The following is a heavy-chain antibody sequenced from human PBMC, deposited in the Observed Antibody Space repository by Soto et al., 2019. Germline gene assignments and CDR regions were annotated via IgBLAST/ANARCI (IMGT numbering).Heavy chain of an antibody. V-gene: IGHV3-11*05. CDR2: ISGGSTYT. Sequence: QVQLVESGGGLVRPGGSLRLSCAASGFIFSDYYMTWIRQAPGKGLEWISYISGGSTYTNYADSVKGRFTISRDNTKNSLYLQMSGLRAEDTAIYYCATSTTVTTHYYFDYWGQGTLVTVSS. CDR3: ATSTTVTTHYYFDY. J-gene: IGHJ4*02. D-gene: IGHD1-1*01. CDR1: GFIFSDYY.